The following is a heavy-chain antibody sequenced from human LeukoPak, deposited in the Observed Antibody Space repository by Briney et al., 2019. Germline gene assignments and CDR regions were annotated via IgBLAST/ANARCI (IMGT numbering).Heavy chain of an antibody. J-gene: IGHJ4*02. CDR1: GFTFSSYW. CDR3: ARVVKYYFDY. V-gene: IGHV3-74*01. Sequence: GGSLRLSCAASGFTFSSYWMHWVRQAPGKGRVWVSRIDSDGSSTSYADSVKGRFTISRDNAKNTLYLQMNSLRAEDTAVYYCARVVKYYFDYWGQGTLVTVSS. CDR2: IDSDGSST. D-gene: IGHD3-22*01.